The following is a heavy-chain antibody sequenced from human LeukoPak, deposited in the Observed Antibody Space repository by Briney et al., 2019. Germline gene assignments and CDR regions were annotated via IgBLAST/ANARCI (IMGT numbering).Heavy chain of an antibody. J-gene: IGHJ5*02. CDR2: IIPILGIA. V-gene: IGHV1-69*04. CDR3: ARLTNGYCSGGSCYRANGFDP. Sequence: SVKVSCKASGGTFSSYAISWVRQAPRQGLEWMGRIIPILGIANYVQKFQGRVTITADKSTSTAYMELSSLRSEDTAVYYCARLTNGYCSGGSCYRANGFDPWGQGTLVTVSS. D-gene: IGHD2-15*01. CDR1: GGTFSSYA.